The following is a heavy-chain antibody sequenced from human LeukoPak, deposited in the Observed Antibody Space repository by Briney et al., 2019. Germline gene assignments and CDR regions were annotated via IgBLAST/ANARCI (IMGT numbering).Heavy chain of an antibody. CDR1: VYGFTSYD. V-gene: IGHV1-8*01. CDR2: MNPNSGNT. D-gene: IGHD3-3*01. J-gene: IGHJ3*02. CDR3: ARGVDFPDDAFDI. Sequence: ASVKVSCKASVYGFTSYDINWVRQAPGQGLEWMGWMNPNSGNTGYAQKFQGRVTITRNTSISTAYMELSSLRSEDTAVYYCARGVDFPDDAFDIWGQGTMVTVSS.